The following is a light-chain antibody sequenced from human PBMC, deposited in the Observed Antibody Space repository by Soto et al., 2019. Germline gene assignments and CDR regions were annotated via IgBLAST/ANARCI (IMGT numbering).Light chain of an antibody. CDR2: EVS. V-gene: IGLV2-8*01. Sequence: QSALTQPPSASGSPGQSVTISCTGTSSDVGAYAYVSWYQQHPSKAPKLMIYEVSKRPSGVPDRFSGSKSGNMASLTVSGLQAEDEADYYCSSYAGSNNVVFGGGTKLTVL. CDR3: SSYAGSNNVV. J-gene: IGLJ2*01. CDR1: SSDVGAYAY.